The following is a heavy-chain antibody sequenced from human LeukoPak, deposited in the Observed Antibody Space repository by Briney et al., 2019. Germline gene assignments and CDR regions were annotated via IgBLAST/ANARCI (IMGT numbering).Heavy chain of an antibody. D-gene: IGHD6-13*01. CDR1: GGTFSSYA. Sequence: SVKVSCKASGGTFSSYAISWVRQAPGQGLEWMGGIIPILGIANYAQKFQGRVTMTEDTSTDTAYMELSSLRSEDTAVYYCATGRGSSWNFDYWGQGTLVTVSS. CDR2: IIPILGIA. CDR3: ATGRGSSWNFDY. J-gene: IGHJ4*02. V-gene: IGHV1-69*10.